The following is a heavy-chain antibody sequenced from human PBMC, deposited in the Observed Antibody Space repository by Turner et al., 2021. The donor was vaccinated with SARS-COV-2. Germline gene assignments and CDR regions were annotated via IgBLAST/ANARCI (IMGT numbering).Heavy chain of an antibody. CDR1: GGSISSSSYY. CDR3: ARHWEVAAAAYLARFDP. Sequence: QLQLQESGPGLVKPSETLSLTCTVLGGSISSSSYYWGWIRQPPGKGLEWIGSIYYSGSTYYNPSLKSRVTISIDTSKNQFSLKLTSVTAADTAVYFCARHWEVAAAAYLARFDPWGQGTLVTVSS. V-gene: IGHV4-39*01. D-gene: IGHD6-13*01. J-gene: IGHJ5*02. CDR2: IYYSGST.